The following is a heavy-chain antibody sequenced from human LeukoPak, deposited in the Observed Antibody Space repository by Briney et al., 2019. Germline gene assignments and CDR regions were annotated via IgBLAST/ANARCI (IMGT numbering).Heavy chain of an antibody. CDR1: GSSISSYY. CDR2: INTSGRT. V-gene: IGHV4-4*07. Sequence: SETLSLTCAVSGSSISSYYWSWIRQPAGKGLEWVGRINTSGRTNYNPSLKSRVTMSVDMSKNQFSLKLSSVTAADTAVYYCARDSGYGSGNLDYWGQGTLVTVSS. CDR3: ARDSGYGSGNLDY. J-gene: IGHJ4*02. D-gene: IGHD3-10*01.